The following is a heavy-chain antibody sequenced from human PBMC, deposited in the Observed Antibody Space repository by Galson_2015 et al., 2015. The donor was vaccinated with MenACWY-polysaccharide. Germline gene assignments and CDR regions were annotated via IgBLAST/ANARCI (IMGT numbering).Heavy chain of an antibody. D-gene: IGHD2-8*02. J-gene: IGHJ4*02. V-gene: IGHV3-15*01. Sequence: SLRLSCAAFGFTFSNDWMNWVRQAPGKGLEWVGSIKSKTTGAKKEYAATVKGRFTISRDYSTNTVYLQINSLKTEDTAVYYCNTGDRRSTGLDYWGQGTLVTVSS. CDR2: IKSKTTGAKK. CDR3: NTGDRRSTGLDY. CDR1: GFTFSNDW.